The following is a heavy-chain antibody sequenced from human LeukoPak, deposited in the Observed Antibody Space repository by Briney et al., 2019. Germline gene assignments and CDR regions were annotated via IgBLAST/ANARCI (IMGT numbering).Heavy chain of an antibody. CDR2: IWYDGSNK. CDR3: ARDPRRLPLYYFDY. CDR1: GFTSSSYG. D-gene: IGHD2-15*01. V-gene: IGHV3-33*01. Sequence: PGRSLRLSCAASGFTSSSYGMHWVRQAPGKGLEWVAVIWYDGSNKYYADSVKGRFTISRDNSKNTLYLQMNSLRAEDTAVYYCARDPRRLPLYYFDYWGQGTLVTVSS. J-gene: IGHJ4*02.